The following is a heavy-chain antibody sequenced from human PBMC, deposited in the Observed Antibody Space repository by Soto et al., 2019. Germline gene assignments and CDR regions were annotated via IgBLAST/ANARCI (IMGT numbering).Heavy chain of an antibody. CDR1: GFPFSTYA. Sequence: EVQLLESGGGLVQPGGSLRLSCTASGFPFSTYAMTWVRQAPGKGLDWVSATIGSGVNTYDADSVKGRFTISRDNSKHTLYLQMNSLRADDAAVYYCAAYSGWSFDFWGQGTMVTVSS. CDR2: TIGSGVNT. V-gene: IGHV3-23*01. J-gene: IGHJ4*02. CDR3: AAYSGWSFDF. D-gene: IGHD6-19*01.